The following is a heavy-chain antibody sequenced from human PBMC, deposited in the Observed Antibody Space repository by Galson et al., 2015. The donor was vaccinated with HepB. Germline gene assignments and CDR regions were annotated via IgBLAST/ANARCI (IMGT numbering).Heavy chain of an antibody. CDR3: TRLGDFSGYSSA. CDR1: GFTFSGSA. Sequence: SLRLSCAGSGFTFSGSAMHWVRQASGKGLEWVGRIGSKGINYATAYTASVKGRFTIPRDDSKNTAYLQMNSLRTEDTAVYYCTRLGDFSGYSSAWGQGTLVTVSS. J-gene: IGHJ5*02. V-gene: IGHV3-73*01. CDR2: IGSKGINYAT. D-gene: IGHD6-25*01.